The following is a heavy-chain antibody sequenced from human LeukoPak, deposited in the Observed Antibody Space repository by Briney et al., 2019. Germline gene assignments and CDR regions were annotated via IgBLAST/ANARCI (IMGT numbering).Heavy chain of an antibody. V-gene: IGHV3-66*01. CDR1: GFTVSSNY. J-gene: IGHJ4*02. CDR3: ARIMSLYYVSSGYYQY. D-gene: IGHD3-22*01. CDR2: IYSGGST. Sequence: GGSLRLSCAASGFTVSSNYMSWVRQAPGKGLEWVSVIYSGGSTYYADSVKGRFTISREKSKNTLYLQMNSLRAEDTAVYYCARIMSLYYVSSGYYQYWGQGTLVTVSS.